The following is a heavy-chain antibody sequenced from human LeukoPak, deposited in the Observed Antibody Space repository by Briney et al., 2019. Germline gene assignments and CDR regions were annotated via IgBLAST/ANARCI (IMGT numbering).Heavy chain of an antibody. CDR2: IYSDGRT. CDR1: GFTFSSYA. J-gene: IGHJ3*02. V-gene: IGHV3-53*01. D-gene: IGHD3-10*01. CDR3: ARDSGRFHVFDI. Sequence: PGRSLRLSCAASGFTFSSYAMSWVRQAPGKGLEWVSVIYSDGRTYYADSVKGRFTISRDNSKNPLYLQMNSLRAEDTAVYYCARDSGRFHVFDIWGQGTMVTVSS.